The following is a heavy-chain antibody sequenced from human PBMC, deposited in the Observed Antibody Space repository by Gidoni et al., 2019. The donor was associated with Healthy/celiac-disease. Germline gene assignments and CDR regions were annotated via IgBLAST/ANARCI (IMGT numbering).Heavy chain of an antibody. Sequence: QLQLQESGPGLGKPSETRSLTCTVSGGPISSSSYYWGWIRQPPGKGLEWIGSICYSGSTYYHPSLKSRVTISVDTSKNQFSLKLSSVTAADTAVYYCARTIWSRGMDVWGQGTTVTVSS. V-gene: IGHV4-39*01. J-gene: IGHJ6*02. D-gene: IGHD3-3*01. CDR1: GGPISSSSYY. CDR2: ICYSGST. CDR3: ARTIWSRGMDV.